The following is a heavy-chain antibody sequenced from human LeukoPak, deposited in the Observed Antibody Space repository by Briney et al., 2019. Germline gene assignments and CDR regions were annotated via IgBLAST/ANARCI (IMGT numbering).Heavy chain of an antibody. CDR2: ISYDGSTK. CDR3: AKQMVVATNYFDY. CDR1: GFTFTNYG. V-gene: IGHV3-30*18. D-gene: IGHD5-12*01. Sequence: GGSQRLSCAASGFTFTNYGIHWVRQAPGKGLEWVAVISYDGSTKYYADSVKGRFTISRDNSKNTLYLQMDSLRAEDTAVYYCAKQMVVATNYFDYWGQGTLVTVSS. J-gene: IGHJ4*02.